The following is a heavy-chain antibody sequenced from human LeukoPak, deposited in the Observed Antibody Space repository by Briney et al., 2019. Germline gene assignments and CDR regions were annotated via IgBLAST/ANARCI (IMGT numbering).Heavy chain of an antibody. CDR1: GGSISTSNYY. CDR2: IFYSGST. CDR3: ARDFYGSGSYYFPSNWFDP. V-gene: IGHV4-39*07. J-gene: IGHJ5*02. D-gene: IGHD3-10*01. Sequence: SKTLSLTCTVSGGSISTSNYYWGWIRQPPGTGLEWIGNIFYSGSTYYSPSLRSRVTISVDTSKNQFSLKLSSVTAADTAVYYCARDFYGSGSYYFPSNWFDPWGQGTLVTVSS.